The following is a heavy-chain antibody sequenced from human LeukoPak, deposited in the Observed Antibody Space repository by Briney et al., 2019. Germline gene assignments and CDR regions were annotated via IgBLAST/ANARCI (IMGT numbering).Heavy chain of an antibody. V-gene: IGHV1-18*01. CDR1: GYTFTSYG. D-gene: IGHD2-15*01. J-gene: IGHJ3*02. Sequence: GASVKASCKASGYTFTSYGISWVRQAPGQGLEWMGWISAYNGNTNYAQRLQGRVTMTTDTSTSTAYMELRSLRSDDTAVYYCARGYCSGGSCYLDDAFDIWGQGTMVTVSS. CDR3: ARGYCSGGSCYLDDAFDI. CDR2: ISAYNGNT.